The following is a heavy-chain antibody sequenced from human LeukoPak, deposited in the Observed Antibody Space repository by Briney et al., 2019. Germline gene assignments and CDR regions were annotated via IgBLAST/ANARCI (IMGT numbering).Heavy chain of an antibody. CDR2: IWYDGSNK. J-gene: IGHJ4*02. Sequence: PGRSLRFSCAASGFTFSGYGMHWVRQAPGKGLEWVAVIWYDGSNKYYADSVKGRFTISRDNSKNTLYLQMNSLRAEDTAVYYCARDSRPYYYGSGSYYIYWGQGTLVTVSS. V-gene: IGHV3-33*01. CDR1: GFTFSGYG. CDR3: ARDSRPYYYGSGSYYIY. D-gene: IGHD3-10*01.